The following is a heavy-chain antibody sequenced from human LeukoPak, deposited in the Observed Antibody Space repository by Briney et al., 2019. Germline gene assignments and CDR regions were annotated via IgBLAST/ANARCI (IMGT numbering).Heavy chain of an antibody. V-gene: IGHV5-51*01. CDR1: GYSFTSYW. D-gene: IGHD3-10*01. CDR3: ARLRRGGFGELFVGYFDY. CDR2: IYPGDSDT. Sequence: GESLKISCKGSGYSFTSYWIGWVRQMPGKGLEWMGIIYPGDSDTRYSPSFQGRVTISADKSISTAYLQWSSLKASDTAMYYCARLRRGGFGELFVGYFDYWGQGTLVTVSS. J-gene: IGHJ4*02.